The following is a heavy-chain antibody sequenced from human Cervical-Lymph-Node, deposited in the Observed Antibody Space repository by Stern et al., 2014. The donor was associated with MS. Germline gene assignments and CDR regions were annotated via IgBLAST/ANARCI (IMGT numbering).Heavy chain of an antibody. J-gene: IGHJ4*02. CDR1: GGTFSSYA. Sequence: QVQLVQSGAEVKKPGSSVKVSCKASGGTFSSYAISWVRQAPGQGLEWMGGTTPIFGTANYAQKFQGRVTITADESTSTAYMELSSLRSEDTAVYYCAREHVLYSSSWSPFDYWGQGTLVTVSS. D-gene: IGHD6-13*01. CDR3: AREHVLYSSSWSPFDY. CDR2: TTPIFGTA. V-gene: IGHV1-69*01.